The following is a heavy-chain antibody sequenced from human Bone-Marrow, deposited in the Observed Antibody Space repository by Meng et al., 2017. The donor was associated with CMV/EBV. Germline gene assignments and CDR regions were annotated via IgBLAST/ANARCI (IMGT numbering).Heavy chain of an antibody. J-gene: IGHJ4*02. Sequence: SETLSLTCTVSGGSISSSSYYWGWIRQPPGKGLEFIGTIYYSVNTYYNPSLKSRATISVDTSKNQFSLKLTSVTAADTAVYYCARARRYYDFWSGFGPTDWGQGTRVTVSS. CDR3: ARARRYYDFWSGFGPTD. V-gene: IGHV4-39*07. CDR2: IYYSVNT. CDR1: GGSISSSSYY. D-gene: IGHD3-3*01.